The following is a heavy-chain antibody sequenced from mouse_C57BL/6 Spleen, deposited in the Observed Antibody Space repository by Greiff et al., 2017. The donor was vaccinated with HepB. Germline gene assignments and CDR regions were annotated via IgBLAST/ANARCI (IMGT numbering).Heavy chain of an antibody. J-gene: IGHJ2*01. V-gene: IGHV1-81*01. CDR3: ARLGYGSDYFDY. Sequence: VQLQQSGAELARPGASVKLSCKASGYTFTSYGISWVKQRTGQGLEWIGEIYPRSGNTYYNEKFKGKATLTADKSSSTAYMELRSLPSEDSAVYFCARLGYGSDYFDYWGQGTTLTVSS. CDR1: GYTFTSYG. CDR2: IYPRSGNT. D-gene: IGHD1-1*01.